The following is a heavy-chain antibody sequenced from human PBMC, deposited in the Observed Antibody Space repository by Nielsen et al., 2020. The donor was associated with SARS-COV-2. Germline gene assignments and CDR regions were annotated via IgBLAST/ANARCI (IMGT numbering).Heavy chain of an antibody. D-gene: IGHD4-17*01. J-gene: IGHJ4*02. V-gene: IGHV3-9*01. Sequence: GGSLRLSCASSGFTFEDYAMHWVQQVPGKGLEWVPGVSWNSAYMAYVDSVKGRFTISRDNARNTLYLQMNSLRVEDTAVYYCARVGFYGDPEYLDYWGPGTLVTVSS. CDR2: VSWNSAYM. CDR3: ARVGFYGDPEYLDY. CDR1: GFTFEDYA.